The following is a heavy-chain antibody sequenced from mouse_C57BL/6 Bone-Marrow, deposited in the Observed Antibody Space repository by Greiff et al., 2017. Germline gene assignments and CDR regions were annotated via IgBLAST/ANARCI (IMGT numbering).Heavy chain of an antibody. V-gene: IGHV1-81*01. Sequence: QVHLQQSGAELARPGASVKLSCKASGYTFTSYGISWVKQRTGQGLEWIGEIYPRSGNTYYNEKFKGKATLTADKSSSTADMELRSLTSEESAVYFCAPTITAVVATNFDVWGTGTTVTVSS. CDR3: APTITAVVATNFDV. CDR1: GYTFTSYG. J-gene: IGHJ1*02. D-gene: IGHD1-1*01. CDR2: IYPRSGNT.